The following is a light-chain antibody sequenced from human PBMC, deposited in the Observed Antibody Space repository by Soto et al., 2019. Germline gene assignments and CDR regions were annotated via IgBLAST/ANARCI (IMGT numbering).Light chain of an antibody. CDR3: STYTSSSIVYV. V-gene: IGLV2-14*01. Sequence: QSALTQPASVSGSPGQSITISCTGTSSDVGGYNYVSWYQQHPGKAPKLMIYEVSNRPSGVSNRFSGSKSGNTASLTISGLQADDEADYYCSTYTSSSIVYVFGTGTKVTVL. CDR2: EVS. J-gene: IGLJ1*01. CDR1: SSDVGGYNY.